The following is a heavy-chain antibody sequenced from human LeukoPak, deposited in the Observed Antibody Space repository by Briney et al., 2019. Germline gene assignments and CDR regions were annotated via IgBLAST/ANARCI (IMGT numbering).Heavy chain of an antibody. Sequence: SVKVSCMASGGTFSSYAISRVRQAPGQGLEWMGGIIPIFGTANYAQKFQGRVTITADKSTSTAYMELSSLRSEDTAVYYCARALLWFGELSNWFDPWGQGTLVTVSS. CDR3: ARALLWFGELSNWFDP. J-gene: IGHJ5*02. D-gene: IGHD3-10*01. CDR1: GGTFSSYA. CDR2: IIPIFGTA. V-gene: IGHV1-69*06.